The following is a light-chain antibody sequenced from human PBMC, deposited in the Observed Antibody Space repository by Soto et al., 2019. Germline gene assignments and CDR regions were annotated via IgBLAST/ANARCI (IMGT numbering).Light chain of an antibody. Sequence: QSALTQPPSASGSPGQSVTISCTGTSSDIGGYNYNYVSWYQQHPGKAPKLMIYEVNKRPSGVPDRFSGSKSGNTASLTVSGLRADDEAEYYCSSYSPSHVFFGGGTK. CDR2: EVN. CDR3: SSYSPSHVF. CDR1: SSDIGGYNYNY. V-gene: IGLV2-8*01. J-gene: IGLJ2*01.